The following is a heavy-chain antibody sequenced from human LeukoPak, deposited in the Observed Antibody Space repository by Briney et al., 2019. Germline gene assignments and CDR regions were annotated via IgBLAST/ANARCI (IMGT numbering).Heavy chain of an antibody. CDR3: ATAHSYGYDF. D-gene: IGHD5-18*01. J-gene: IGHJ4*02. Sequence: PGGPLTLSCAASGLTLREFLMHWLRQPPGKGVVWVALVKGDGRTTIYADSVKGRFTISRDNAKNTLYLQMNSLRADDSGVYYCATAHSYGYDFWGQGVLVTVSS. CDR1: GLTLREFL. CDR2: VKGDGRTT. V-gene: IGHV3-74*01.